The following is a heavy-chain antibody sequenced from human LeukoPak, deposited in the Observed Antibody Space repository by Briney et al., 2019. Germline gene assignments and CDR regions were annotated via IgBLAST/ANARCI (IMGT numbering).Heavy chain of an antibody. D-gene: IGHD5-12*01. CDR3: ARVLQSGFAFDY. V-gene: IGHV4-59*01. Sequence: PSETLSLTCTVSGGSISTYYWSWIRQPPGKGLEWIGYIYYTGSTDYNPSLKSRVTISLDTSKNQFSLKLSSVTAADTAVYYCARVLQSGFAFDYWGQGTLVTVSS. CDR2: IYYTGST. J-gene: IGHJ4*02. CDR1: GGSISTYY.